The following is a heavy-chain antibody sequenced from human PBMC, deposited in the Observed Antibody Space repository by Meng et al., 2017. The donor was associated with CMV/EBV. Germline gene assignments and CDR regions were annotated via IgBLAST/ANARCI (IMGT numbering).Heavy chain of an antibody. D-gene: IGHD2-2*01. J-gene: IGHJ4*02. CDR1: GYTLTELS. V-gene: IGHV1-18*01. CDR2: ISAYNGNT. Sequence: ASVKVSCKVSGYTLTELSRHWVRQAPGKGLEWMGWISAYNGNTNYAQKLQGRVTMTTDTSTSTAYMELRSLRSDDTAVYYCARDGCSSTSCSFDYWGQGTLVTVSS. CDR3: ARDGCSSTSCSFDY.